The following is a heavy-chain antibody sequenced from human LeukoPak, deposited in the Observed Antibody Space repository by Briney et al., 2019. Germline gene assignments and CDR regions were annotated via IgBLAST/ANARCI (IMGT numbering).Heavy chain of an antibody. D-gene: IGHD3-10*01. CDR1: GDSISTYY. J-gene: IGHJ3*02. CDR2: IYHSGST. CDR3: AKSNGYGLVDI. Sequence: PSETLSLTCTVSGDSISTYYWSWIRQSPGKGLEWIGYIYHSGSTKYNPSLKSRVTISVDTSRNQFSLKLNSVTAADTAVYYCAKSNGYGLVDIWGQGTMVTVSS. V-gene: IGHV4-59*12.